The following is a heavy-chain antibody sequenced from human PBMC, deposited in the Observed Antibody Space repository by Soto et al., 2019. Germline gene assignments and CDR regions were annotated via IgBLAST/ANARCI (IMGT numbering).Heavy chain of an antibody. J-gene: IGHJ6*02. Sequence: ASVKVSCKASGYTFTSYAMHWVRQAPGQRLEWMGWINAGNGNTKYSQKFQDRVTITRDTSASTAYMELSSLRSEDTAVYYCASSLTGYPTEDYYYGMDVWGQGTTVTVSS. V-gene: IGHV1-3*01. CDR1: GYTFTSYA. D-gene: IGHD3-9*01. CDR2: INAGNGNT. CDR3: ASSLTGYPTEDYYYGMDV.